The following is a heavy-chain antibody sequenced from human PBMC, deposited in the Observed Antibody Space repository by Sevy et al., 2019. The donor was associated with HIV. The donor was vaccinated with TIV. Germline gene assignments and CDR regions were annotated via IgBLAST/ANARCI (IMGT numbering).Heavy chain of an antibody. D-gene: IGHD6-13*01. J-gene: IGHJ4*02. CDR1: GFTFSDYN. Sequence: GGSLRLSCAASGFTFSDYNMNWVRQAPGKGLEWVSYISGLSNYIYYADSVKGRFSISRDNAKNSLYLQMNSLGAEDTAVYYCARDGAHSSSYYFDYWGQGTLVTVSS. CDR3: ARDGAHSSSYYFDY. CDR2: ISGLSNYI. V-gene: IGHV3-21*01.